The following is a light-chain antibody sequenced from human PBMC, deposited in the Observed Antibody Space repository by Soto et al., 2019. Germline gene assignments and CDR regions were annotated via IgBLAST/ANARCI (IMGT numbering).Light chain of an antibody. J-gene: IGKJ1*01. CDR1: QSVSSNY. CDR2: GAS. CDR3: QQYGRSPWT. V-gene: IGKV3-20*01. Sequence: EMVLTQSPGTLSLSRGERATLSARASQSVSSNYLAWYQQKPGQAPRLLIYGASSRATGIPDRFSGSGSGTDFTLTISRLEPEDFAVYYCQQYGRSPWTFGQGTKVDIK.